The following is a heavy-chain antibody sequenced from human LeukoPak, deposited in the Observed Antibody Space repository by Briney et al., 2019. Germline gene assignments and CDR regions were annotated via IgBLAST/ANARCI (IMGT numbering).Heavy chain of an antibody. J-gene: IGHJ4*02. Sequence: ASVKVSCKASGYTFTGYYMHWVRQAPGQGLEWMGWINPNSGGTNYAQKFQGRVTMTRDTSTSTVYMELSSLRSEDTAVYYCARTLSSGYTYWGQGTLVTVSS. V-gene: IGHV1-2*02. CDR2: INPNSGGT. D-gene: IGHD3-22*01. CDR3: ARTLSSGYTY. CDR1: GYTFTGYY.